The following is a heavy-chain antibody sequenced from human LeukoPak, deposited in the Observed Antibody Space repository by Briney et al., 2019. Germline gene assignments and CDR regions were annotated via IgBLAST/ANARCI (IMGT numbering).Heavy chain of an antibody. CDR2: ISYDGSQT. D-gene: IGHD3-3*01. CDR3: TKDQTDFWSGFYDH. CDR1: GITFSIYG. Sequence: TGGSLRLSCAASGITFSIYGMHWVRQAPGKGLEWVSMISYDGSQTYYADSVKGRFTISRDNSKNTLYLQMNSLGAEDTAVYYCTKDQTDFWSGFYDHWGQGTLVTVSS. J-gene: IGHJ4*02. V-gene: IGHV3-30*18.